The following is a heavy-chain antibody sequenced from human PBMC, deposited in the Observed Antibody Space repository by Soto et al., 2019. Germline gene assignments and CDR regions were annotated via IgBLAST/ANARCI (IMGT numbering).Heavy chain of an antibody. CDR3: AKLNPDDIVVVVDSYFDY. J-gene: IGHJ4*02. V-gene: IGHV3-23*01. CDR1: GFTFSSYA. Sequence: EVQLLESGGGLVQPGGSLRLSCAASGFTFSSYAMSWVRQAPGKGLEWVSAISGSGGSTYYADSVKGRFTISRDNSKNPLYLQMNSLRAEDTAVYYCAKLNPDDIVVVVDSYFDYWGQGTLVTVSS. CDR2: ISGSGGST. D-gene: IGHD2-15*01.